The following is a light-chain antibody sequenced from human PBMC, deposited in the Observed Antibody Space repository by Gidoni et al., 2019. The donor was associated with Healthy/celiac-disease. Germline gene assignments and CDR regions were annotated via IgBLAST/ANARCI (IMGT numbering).Light chain of an antibody. V-gene: IGLV2-8*01. CDR3: SSYAGSNNLV. CDR2: EVS. J-gene: IGLJ2*01. Sequence: HSALTQPPSASGSPGQSVTISCTGTSSDVGGYNYVSWYQQQPGKAPKPMIYEVSKRPSGVPDRFSGSKSGNTASLTVSGLQAEDEADYYCSSYAGSNNLVFGGGTKLTVL. CDR1: SSDVGGYNY.